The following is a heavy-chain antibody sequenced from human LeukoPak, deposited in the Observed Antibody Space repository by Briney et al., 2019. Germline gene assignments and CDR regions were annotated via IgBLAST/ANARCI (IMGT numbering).Heavy chain of an antibody. Sequence: SLTPSCQLSTPSPSSDYTSCGRPAPGKGLEYVSVIYSGGTTSYPASAKGRFSISRDNSKNTVYLQMNNLRAEDTAVYYCARGNRDSSGYYYPFDYWGQGTLVTVSS. CDR2: IYSGGTT. J-gene: IGHJ4*02. D-gene: IGHD3-22*01. V-gene: IGHV3-53*01. CDR1: TPSPSSDY. CDR3: ARGNRDSSGYYYPFDY.